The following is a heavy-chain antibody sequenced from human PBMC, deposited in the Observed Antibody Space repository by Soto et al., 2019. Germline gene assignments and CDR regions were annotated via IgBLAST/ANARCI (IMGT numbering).Heavy chain of an antibody. CDR2: MNPNSGNT. J-gene: IGHJ5*02. Sequence: ASVKVSCKASGYTFTSYDINWVRQATGQGLEWMGWMNPNSGNTGYAQKFQGRVTMTRNTSISTAYMELSSLRSEDTAVYYCARASQYYDFWSGYYVFWFDPWGQGTLATVSS. D-gene: IGHD3-3*01. CDR3: ARASQYYDFWSGYYVFWFDP. CDR1: GYTFTSYD. V-gene: IGHV1-8*01.